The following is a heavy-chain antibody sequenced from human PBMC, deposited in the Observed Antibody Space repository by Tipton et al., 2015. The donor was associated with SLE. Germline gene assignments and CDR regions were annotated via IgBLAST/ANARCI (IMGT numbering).Heavy chain of an antibody. CDR1: GGPISSHY. CDR3: ARDEYSSGWYAY. J-gene: IGHJ4*02. CDR2: IYYSGSI. Sequence: TLSLTCTVSGGPISSHYWSWIRQPPGKGLEWIGYIYYSGSISYNPSLKSRVTISVDTSKNQFSLKLSSVTAADTAVYYCARDEYSSGWYAYWGQGTLVTVSS. D-gene: IGHD6-19*01. V-gene: IGHV4-59*11.